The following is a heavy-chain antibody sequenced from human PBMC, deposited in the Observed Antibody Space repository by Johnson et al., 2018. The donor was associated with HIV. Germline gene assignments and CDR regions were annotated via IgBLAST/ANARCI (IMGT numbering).Heavy chain of an antibody. CDR1: GFTVSSNY. J-gene: IGHJ3*02. D-gene: IGHD1-26*01. V-gene: IGHV3-53*01. CDR2: IYSGGST. CDR3: ARDRGSYYGDAFDI. Sequence: MQLVESGGGLIQPGGSLRLSCAASGFTVSSNYMSWVRQAPGKGLEWVSVIYSGGSTYYADSVKGRFTISRDNSKNTLYLQMNSLRAEDTAVYYCARDRGSYYGDAFDIWGQGTMVTVSS.